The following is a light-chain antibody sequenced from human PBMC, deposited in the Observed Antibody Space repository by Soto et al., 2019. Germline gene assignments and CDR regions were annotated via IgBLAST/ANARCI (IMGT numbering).Light chain of an antibody. Sequence: QSVLTQPASVSGSPGQSITISCTGTSSTVGGFNVVSWHQQHPGKAPKVIIYEGIKRPSGVSNRSSGSNSGSTASLTISGLQAEDEADYYCCSYVGATTYVFGTGTKVTVL. CDR1: SSTVGGFNV. V-gene: IGLV2-23*01. J-gene: IGLJ1*01. CDR2: EGI. CDR3: CSYVGATTYV.